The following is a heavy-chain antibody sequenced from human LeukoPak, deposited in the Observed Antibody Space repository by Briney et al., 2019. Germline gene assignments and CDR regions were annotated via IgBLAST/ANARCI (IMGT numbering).Heavy chain of an antibody. CDR2: ISSDDST. J-gene: IGHJ4*02. CDR3: ARYATASPYFHWFDN. CDR1: GFTFSSYA. Sequence: GGSLRLSCAASGFTFSSYAMNWVRQAPGKGLEWVAGISSDDSTFHSASVKGRFTIFRDKYKDTLYQQMNSLRAEDTAVYYCARYATASPYFHWFDNWGQGTQVIVSS. V-gene: IGHV3-23*01. D-gene: IGHD3-9*01.